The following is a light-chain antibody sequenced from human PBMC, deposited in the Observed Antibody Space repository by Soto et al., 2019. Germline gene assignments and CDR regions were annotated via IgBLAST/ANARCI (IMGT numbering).Light chain of an antibody. CDR1: SSDVGGYNY. CDR3: SSYSSSSTPVV. V-gene: IGLV2-14*01. Sequence: QSALTQPASVSGSPGQSITISCTGTSSDVGGYNYVAWYQQHPGKAPKLMIYDVRTRPSGVSNRFSGSKSGNTASLTISGLQAEDEADYYCSSYSSSSTPVVLGGGTNLTVL. CDR2: DVR. J-gene: IGLJ2*01.